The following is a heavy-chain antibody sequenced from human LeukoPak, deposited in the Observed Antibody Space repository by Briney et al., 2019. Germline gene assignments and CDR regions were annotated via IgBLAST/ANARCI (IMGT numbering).Heavy chain of an antibody. V-gene: IGHV4-30-4*08. CDR2: IYYTVST. D-gene: IGHD2-2*01. Sequence: PSQTLSLTCTVSGGSLSSGDYYWSWIRHPPGKGLEWIGYIYYTVSTCYNPSLQSRVAISVDTSKNLFSLKLTSVTAADTAVYYCARNDCSSTSCQFGDAFDIWGQGAMVTVSS. CDR3: ARNDCSSTSCQFGDAFDI. CDR1: GGSLSSGDYY. J-gene: IGHJ3*02.